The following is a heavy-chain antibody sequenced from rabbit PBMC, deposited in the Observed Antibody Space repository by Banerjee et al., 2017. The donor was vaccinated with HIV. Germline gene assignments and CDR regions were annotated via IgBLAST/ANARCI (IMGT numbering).Heavy chain of an antibody. CDR1: GFDFSSAA. CDR3: ARDPSYDDYADSLYYFDL. V-gene: IGHV1S47*01. CDR2: IYSSSLHP. D-gene: IGHD2-1*01. Sequence: EESGGDLVKPGASLTLTCTASGFDFSSAAMCWVRQAPGKGPEWIASIYSSSLHPWYASWAKGRFTISRSTSLSTVTLQITSLTAADTATYFCARDPSYDDYADSLYYFDLWGQGTLVTVS. J-gene: IGHJ4*01.